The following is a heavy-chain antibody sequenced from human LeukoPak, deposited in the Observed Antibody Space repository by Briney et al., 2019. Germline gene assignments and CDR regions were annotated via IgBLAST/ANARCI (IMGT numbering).Heavy chain of an antibody. CDR2: INPYSGGT. CDR3: ARDSHVSGWYIPDY. V-gene: IGHV1-2*02. D-gene: IGHD6-19*01. Sequence: ASVTVSFKASGYTFTGYCIHWVRQAPGQGLEWMGWINPYSGGTNYAQKFQGRVTMTSDTSISTAYMELSRLISDDPAVYYCARDSHVSGWYIPDYWGQGTLVTVSS. J-gene: IGHJ4*02. CDR1: GYTFTGYC.